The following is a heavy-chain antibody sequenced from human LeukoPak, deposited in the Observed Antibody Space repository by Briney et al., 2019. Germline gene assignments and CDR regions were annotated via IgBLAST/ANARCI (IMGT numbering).Heavy chain of an antibody. V-gene: IGHV3-9*01. CDR1: GFTFDDHA. CDR3: AKDMGRERFGDSLDY. Sequence: PGRSLRLSCAASGFTFDDHAMHWVRQAPGKGLEWVSGISWNSGSIGYADSVKGRFTISRDNAKNSLYLQMNSLRAEDTALYYCAKDMGRERFGDSLDYWGQGTLVTVSS. J-gene: IGHJ4*02. D-gene: IGHD3-10*01. CDR2: ISWNSGSI.